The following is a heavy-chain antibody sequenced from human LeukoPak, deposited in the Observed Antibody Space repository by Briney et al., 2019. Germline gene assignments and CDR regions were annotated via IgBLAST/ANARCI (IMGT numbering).Heavy chain of an antibody. V-gene: IGHV1-46*01. CDR1: GYTFTSYY. CDR3: ARDRLTTVTTSTPFDY. CDR2: INPSGGST. J-gene: IGHJ4*02. D-gene: IGHD4-17*01. Sequence: ASVKVSCKASGYTFTSYYLHWVRQAPGEELEWTGIINPSGGSTTYRQKCQGRVTMTRDTSTSTVYMEMNSLRSEDTAVYYCARDRLTTVTTSTPFDYWGQGTLVTVSS.